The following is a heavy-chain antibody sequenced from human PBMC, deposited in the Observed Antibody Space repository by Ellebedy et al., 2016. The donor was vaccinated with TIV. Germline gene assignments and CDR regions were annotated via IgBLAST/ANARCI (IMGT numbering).Heavy chain of an antibody. CDR1: GYTFTSHD. Sequence: AASVKVSCKASGYTFTSHDINWVRQATGQGLEWMGWMNPNSGNTNYAQKFQGRVTMTRDTSINPAYMELSSLRSDDTAVYYCARRYFYLTVNYFLLDYWGQGTLVTVSS. J-gene: IGHJ4*02. V-gene: IGHV1-8*01. CDR3: ARRYFYLTVNYFLLDY. D-gene: IGHD3-9*01. CDR2: MNPNSGNT.